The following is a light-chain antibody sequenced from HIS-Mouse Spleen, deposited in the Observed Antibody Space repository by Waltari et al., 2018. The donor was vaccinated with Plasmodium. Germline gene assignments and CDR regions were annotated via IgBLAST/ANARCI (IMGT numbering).Light chain of an antibody. CDR2: DNN. Sequence: QSVLTQPPSVSAAPGQKVTISCSGSSSNIGNNYVSWYQQPPGTAPKPLSDDNNKRPSGIPDRLSGSKSGTSATLGITGRQTGDEADYYCGTWDSSLSAGVFGGGTKLTVL. CDR1: SSNIGNNY. CDR3: GTWDSSLSAGV. V-gene: IGLV1-51*01. J-gene: IGLJ3*02.